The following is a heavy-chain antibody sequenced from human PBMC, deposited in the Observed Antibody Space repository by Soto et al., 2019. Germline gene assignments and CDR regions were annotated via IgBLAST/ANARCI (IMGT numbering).Heavy chain of an antibody. CDR1: GGSISSYY. D-gene: IGHD4-17*01. J-gene: IGHJ4*02. CDR3: ANQHDYGDSHCDY. V-gene: IGHV4-59*01. Sequence: QVQLQESGPGLVKPSETLSLTCTVSGGSISSYYWSWIRQPPGKGLEWIGYIYYSGSTNYNPSLKSRVTISVDTSKTQFSLKLSSVTAADTAVYYCANQHDYGDSHCDYWGQGTLVTVSS. CDR2: IYYSGST.